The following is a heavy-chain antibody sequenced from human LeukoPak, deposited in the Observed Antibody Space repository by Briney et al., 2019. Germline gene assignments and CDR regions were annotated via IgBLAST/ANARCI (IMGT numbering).Heavy chain of an antibody. CDR2: INDSGRI. V-gene: IGHV4-34*01. Sequence: PSETLSLTCAVYGGSFSNYYWRWIRQPPGKGLVWIGEINDSGRINYNPSLMSRVTVSVDTSKKQFTLMLTSVTATDTAVYYCARRWNYGRNYYIDVWGNGATVSVSS. CDR1: GGSFSNYY. D-gene: IGHD1-7*01. J-gene: IGHJ6*03. CDR3: ARRWNYGRNYYIDV.